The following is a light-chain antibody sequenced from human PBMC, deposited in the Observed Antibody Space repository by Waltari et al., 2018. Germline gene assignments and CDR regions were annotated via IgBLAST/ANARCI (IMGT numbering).Light chain of an antibody. CDR2: LNSDGSQ. V-gene: IGLV4-69*01. Sequence: QPVLTQSPSASASLGASVKLTCTLSTGHSDFAIAWHQQQPEGGPRYLLKLNSDGSQTKGDEIPDRFSGSSSGAERYLTISSLQSEDEAAYYCQTWGSGIVTFGGGTQLTVL. CDR3: QTWGSGIVT. CDR1: TGHSDFA. J-gene: IGLJ2*01.